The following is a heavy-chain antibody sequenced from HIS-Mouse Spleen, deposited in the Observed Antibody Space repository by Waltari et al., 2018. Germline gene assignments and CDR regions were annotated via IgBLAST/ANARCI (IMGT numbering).Heavy chain of an antibody. CDR2: IYYSGST. CDR1: GGSISSSSYY. D-gene: IGHD6-6*01. CDR3: ARGGAARTEYFQH. J-gene: IGHJ1*01. Sequence: QLQLQESGPGLVKPSETLSLTCTVSGGSISSSSYYWGGIRQPPGKGLEWIGSIYYSGSTYYNPSLKSRVTISVDTSKNQFSLKLSSVTAADTAVYYCARGGAARTEYFQHWGQGTLVTVSS. V-gene: IGHV4-39*07.